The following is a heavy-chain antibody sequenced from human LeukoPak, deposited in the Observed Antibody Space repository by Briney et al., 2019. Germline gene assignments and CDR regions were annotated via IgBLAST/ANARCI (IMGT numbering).Heavy chain of an antibody. D-gene: IGHD2-15*01. V-gene: IGHV1-69*06. CDR1: GGTFSSYA. J-gene: IGHJ5*02. CDR2: IIPIFGTA. Sequence: SVKVSCKASGGTFSSYAISWVRQAPGQGLEWMGGIIPIFGTANYAQKFQGRVTITADKSTSTAYMELSSLRSEDTAVYYCARARYCSGGSCYRVNWFDPWGQGTLVTVSS. CDR3: ARARYCSGGSCYRVNWFDP.